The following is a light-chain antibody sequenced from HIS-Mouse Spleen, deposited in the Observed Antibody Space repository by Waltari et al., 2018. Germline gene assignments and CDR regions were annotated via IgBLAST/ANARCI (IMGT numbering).Light chain of an antibody. Sequence: QSALTQPASVSGSPGQSITISCTGTSSDVGGYNLVSWYQQHPGKAPKLMIYEGSKRPSGVSNRFPGSKSGNTASLTISGLQAEDEADYYCCSYAGSSTWVFGGGTKLTVL. J-gene: IGLJ3*02. CDR2: EGS. V-gene: IGLV2-23*01. CDR1: SSDVGGYNL. CDR3: CSYAGSSTWV.